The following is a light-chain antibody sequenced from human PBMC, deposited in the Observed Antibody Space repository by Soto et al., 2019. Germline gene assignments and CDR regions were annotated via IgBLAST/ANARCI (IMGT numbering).Light chain of an antibody. CDR2: YDS. Sequence: SYELTQPPSVSVAPGKTARITCGGNNIGSKSVHWYQQKPGQAPVLVIYYDSDRPSGIPERFSGSNSGNTATLTISRVEAGDEADYYCQVWDSSSDQEVFGGLTKHTVL. CDR1: NIGSKS. V-gene: IGLV3-21*04. J-gene: IGLJ2*01. CDR3: QVWDSSSDQEV.